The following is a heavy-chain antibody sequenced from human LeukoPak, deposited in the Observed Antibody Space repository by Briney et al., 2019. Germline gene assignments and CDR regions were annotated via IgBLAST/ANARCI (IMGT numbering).Heavy chain of an antibody. CDR2: INSDGSST. J-gene: IGHJ4*02. V-gene: IGHV3-74*01. CDR1: GFTFSSYW. Sequence: GGSLRLSCAASGFTFSSYWMHWVRHAPGKGLVWVSRINSDGSSTSYADSVKGRFTISRDNSKNTLYLQMDSLSAEDTAVYYCVKVDTWGQGTLVTVSS. D-gene: IGHD3-22*01. CDR3: VKVDT.